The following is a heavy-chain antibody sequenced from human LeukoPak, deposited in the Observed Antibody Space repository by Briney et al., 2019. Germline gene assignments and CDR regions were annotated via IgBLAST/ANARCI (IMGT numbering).Heavy chain of an antibody. CDR1: GFTFSSSS. V-gene: IGHV3-48*04. CDR3: AGSILTGYPTFDC. D-gene: IGHD3-9*01. J-gene: IGHJ4*02. CDR2: ISSSGGTI. Sequence: PGGSLRLSCAASGFTFSSSSVNWVRQAPGKGLEWVSYISSSGGTIYYADSVKGRFTISRDNAKNSLYLQMNSLRAEDTAVYHCAGSILTGYPTFDCWGQGTLVTVSS.